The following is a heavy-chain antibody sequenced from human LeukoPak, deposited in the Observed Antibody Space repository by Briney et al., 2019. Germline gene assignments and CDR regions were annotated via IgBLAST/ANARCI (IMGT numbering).Heavy chain of an antibody. Sequence: GGSLRLSCAASGFTFSSYAMHWVRQAPGKGLEWVAVISYDGSNKYYADSVKGRFTISRDNSKNTLYLQMNSLRAEDTAVYYCAKDLVDYGGRALDYWGQGTLVTVSS. D-gene: IGHD4-23*01. CDR2: ISYDGSNK. J-gene: IGHJ4*02. V-gene: IGHV3-30-3*01. CDR3: AKDLVDYGGRALDY. CDR1: GFTFSSYA.